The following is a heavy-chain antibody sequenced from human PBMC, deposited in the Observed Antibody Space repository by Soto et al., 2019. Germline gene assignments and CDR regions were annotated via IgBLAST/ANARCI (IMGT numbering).Heavy chain of an antibody. Sequence: QVQLQESGPGLVKPSQTLSLTCTVSGGSISSGGYYWSWIRQHPGKGLEWIGYIYYSGSTYYNPSFKSRVTTSVDTSMNQFSLKLSSVTAADTAVYYCARDCSGGSCYSGDFDYWGQGTLVTVSS. CDR1: GGSISSGGYY. CDR3: ARDCSGGSCYSGDFDY. D-gene: IGHD2-15*01. V-gene: IGHV4-31*03. J-gene: IGHJ4*02. CDR2: IYYSGST.